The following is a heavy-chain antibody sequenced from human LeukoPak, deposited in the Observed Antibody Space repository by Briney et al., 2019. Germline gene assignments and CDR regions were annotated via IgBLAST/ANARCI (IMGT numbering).Heavy chain of an antibody. CDR1: GASISSYY. CDR3: ARAAGRDTTSGLDFDY. CDR2: IYSSRS. D-gene: IGHD1-26*01. V-gene: IGHV4-4*07. Sequence: SETLSLTCTVSGASISSYYWSWIRQPAGKGLEWIGRIYSSRSIYNPSLKSRVTMSVDTSKNQFSLKLSSVTAADRAVYYCARAAGRDTTSGLDFDYWGQGILVTVSS. J-gene: IGHJ4*02.